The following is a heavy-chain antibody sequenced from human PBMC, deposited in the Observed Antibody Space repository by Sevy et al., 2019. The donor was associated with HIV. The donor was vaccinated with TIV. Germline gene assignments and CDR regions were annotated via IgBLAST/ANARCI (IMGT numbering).Heavy chain of an antibody. D-gene: IGHD3-16*01. J-gene: IGHJ6*02. V-gene: IGHV2-70*01. CDR1: GFSLSGSGMC. CDR3: ARILGFRSPPVAGGGYYYGMDV. Sequence: SGPTLVKPTQTLTLTCTFSGFSLSGSGMCVSWIRHPPGKALEWLALIDWDDDKFYSTSLKTRLTISKDTSKSQVVLTITTMDPVDPATYYCARILGFRSPPVAGGGYYYGMDVWGPGTTVTVSS. CDR2: IDWDDDK.